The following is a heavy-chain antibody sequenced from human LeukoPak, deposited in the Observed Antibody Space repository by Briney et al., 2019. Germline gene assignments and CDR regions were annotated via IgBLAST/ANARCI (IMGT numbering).Heavy chain of an antibody. D-gene: IGHD3-10*01. CDR2: ISPPSTYI. J-gene: IGHJ5*02. CDR1: GFTFSSYS. CDR3: AREGLLWFGETPSNWFGP. Sequence: PGGSLRLYCAASGFTFSSYSMNWVRQAPGKGLEWVSSISPPSTYIYYADSVKGRFTISRDNAKNTLYLQMNSLRAEDTAVYYCAREGLLWFGETPSNWFGPWGQGTLVTVSS. V-gene: IGHV3-21*01.